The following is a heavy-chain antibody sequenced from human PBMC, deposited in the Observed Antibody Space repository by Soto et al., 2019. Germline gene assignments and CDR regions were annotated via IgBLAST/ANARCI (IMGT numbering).Heavy chain of an antibody. J-gene: IGHJ4*02. CDR2: MNPNSGNT. CDR3: AGEKVGTTGIDF. Sequence: QAQLVQSGAEVKKPGASVKVSCKASGYTFTGYDINWVRQATGQGLEWMGWMNPNSGNTGYAQNFPGTVTITRENSITTAYMELTSLRDDDSAVYYCAGEKVGTTGIDFWGQGTLVTVSS. V-gene: IGHV1-8*01. CDR1: GYTFTGYD. D-gene: IGHD1-26*01.